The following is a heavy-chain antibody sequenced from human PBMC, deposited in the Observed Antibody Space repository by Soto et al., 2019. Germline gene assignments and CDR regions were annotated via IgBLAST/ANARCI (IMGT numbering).Heavy chain of an antibody. D-gene: IGHD2-2*02. V-gene: IGHV1-2*04. CDR3: AREDIVVVPTAIQDGHYSYGMDV. CDR1: GYTFTGYY. Sequence: ASVKVSCKASGYTFTGYYIHWVRQAPGQGLEWMGWINPNSGGTNYAQKFQGWVTMTRDTSISTAYMELSRLRSDDTAVYYCAREDIVVVPTAIQDGHYSYGMDVWGQGTTVTVSS. J-gene: IGHJ6*02. CDR2: INPNSGGT.